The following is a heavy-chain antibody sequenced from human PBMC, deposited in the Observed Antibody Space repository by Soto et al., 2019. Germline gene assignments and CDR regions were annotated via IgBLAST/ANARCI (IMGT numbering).Heavy chain of an antibody. D-gene: IGHD2-2*01. Sequence: ASVKVSCKASGYTFTGYYMHWVRQAPGQGLEWMGWINPNSGGTNYAQKFQGRVTMTRDTSISTAYMALSRLRSDDTAVYYCARCSLGEEPVVVSLYYFDYWGQGTLVTVAS. CDR3: ARCSLGEEPVVVSLYYFDY. J-gene: IGHJ4*02. V-gene: IGHV1-2*02. CDR2: INPNSGGT. CDR1: GYTFTGYY.